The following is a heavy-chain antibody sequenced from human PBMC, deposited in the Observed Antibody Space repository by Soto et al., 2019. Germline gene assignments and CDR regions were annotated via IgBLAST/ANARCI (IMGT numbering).Heavy chain of an antibody. CDR1: GYTFTGYD. CDR3: ARVNEWLGALEY. CDR2: MNPNSGNT. J-gene: IGHJ4*02. Sequence: QVQLVQSGAEVKKPGASVKVSCKASGYTFTGYDINWVRQATGQGLEWMGWMNPNSGNTGYAQKFQGRVTMTRNTSINTAYMELSSLRSEDTAVYYCARVNEWLGALEYWGQGTLVTVSS. V-gene: IGHV1-8*01. D-gene: IGHD6-19*01.